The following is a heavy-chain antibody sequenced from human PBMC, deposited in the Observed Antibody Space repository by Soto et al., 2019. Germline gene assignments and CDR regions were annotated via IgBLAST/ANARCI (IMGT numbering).Heavy chain of an antibody. D-gene: IGHD4-17*01. CDR3: ARVPVTIGYGMDV. Sequence: QLQLQESGSGLVKPSQTLSLTCAVSGGSISSDNCSWSWIRQPPGKGLEWIGYIYHSGSTDYNPSLKRRASISVDKSRNPFSLKLSSVSAADTAVYFCARVPVTIGYGMDVWGQGTTVTVSS. J-gene: IGHJ6*02. CDR1: GGSISSDNCS. V-gene: IGHV4-30-2*01. CDR2: IYHSGST.